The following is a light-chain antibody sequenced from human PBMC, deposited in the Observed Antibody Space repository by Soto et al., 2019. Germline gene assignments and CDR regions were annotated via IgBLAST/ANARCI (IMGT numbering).Light chain of an antibody. Sequence: EIVMTQSPATLSLSPGERATLSCRASQSVSSSYLAWYQQKSGQAPSLLIYAASTRAAGVPARFSGSGSGTEFTLTISSLQSEDFAVYFCQQYADWPKTFGQGTKVDIK. J-gene: IGKJ1*01. CDR2: AAS. V-gene: IGKV3-15*01. CDR3: QQYADWPKT. CDR1: QSVSSSY.